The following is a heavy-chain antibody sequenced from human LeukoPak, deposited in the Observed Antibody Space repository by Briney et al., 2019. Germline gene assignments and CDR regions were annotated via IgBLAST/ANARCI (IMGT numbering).Heavy chain of an antibody. J-gene: IGHJ6*03. Sequence: ASVKVSCKASGYTFTSYGISWVRQAPGQGLEWMGWISAYNGNTNYAQKLQGRVTMTTDTSTSTAYMELRGLRSDDTAVYYCARDLESIAAAGLYYYYYMDVWGKGTTVTVSS. CDR1: GYTFTSYG. D-gene: IGHD6-13*01. V-gene: IGHV1-18*01. CDR3: ARDLESIAAAGLYYYYYMDV. CDR2: ISAYNGNT.